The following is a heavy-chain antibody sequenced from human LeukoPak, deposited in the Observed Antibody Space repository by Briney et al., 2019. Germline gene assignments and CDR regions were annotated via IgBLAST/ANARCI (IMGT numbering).Heavy chain of an antibody. V-gene: IGHV4-4*07. CDR3: ARDLEYDSSGYYYDY. J-gene: IGHJ4*02. D-gene: IGHD3-22*01. Sequence: PSETLSLTCTVSGGSISSYYWSWIRQPAGKGLEWIGRIYTSGSTNYNPSLKSRVTMSVDTSKNQFSLKLSSVTAADTAGYYCARDLEYDSSGYYYDYWGQGTLVTVSS. CDR2: IYTSGST. CDR1: GGSISSYY.